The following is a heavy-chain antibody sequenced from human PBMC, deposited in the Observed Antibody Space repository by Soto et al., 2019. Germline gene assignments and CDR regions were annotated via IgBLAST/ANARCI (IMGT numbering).Heavy chain of an antibody. CDR3: ARWGRGSRQGFDP. Sequence: QVQLQESGPGLVKPSQTLSLTCTVSGGSISSGAYYWSWIRQHPGKGLEWIGDIYYRGSTYYNPSRKRRVTISVDTSKNPFSLKLSSVTAADTGVYYCARWGRGSRQGFDPWGQGTLVTVSS. V-gene: IGHV4-31*03. CDR2: IYYRGST. CDR1: GGSISSGAYY. D-gene: IGHD3-16*01. J-gene: IGHJ5*02.